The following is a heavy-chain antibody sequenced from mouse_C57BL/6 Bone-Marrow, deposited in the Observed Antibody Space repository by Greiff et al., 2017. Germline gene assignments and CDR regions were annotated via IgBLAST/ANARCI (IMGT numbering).Heavy chain of an antibody. CDR2: IDPENGDT. Sequence: EVQLQQSGAELVRPGASVKLSCTASGFNIKDDYMHWVKQRPEQGLEWIGWIDPENGDTEYASKFQGKATITADTSSNTASLQLSSLTSEDTAVYYCTTWGGSSLGYAMDYWGQGTSVTVSS. J-gene: IGHJ4*01. D-gene: IGHD1-1*01. CDR1: GFNIKDDY. CDR3: TTWGGSSLGYAMDY. V-gene: IGHV14-4*01.